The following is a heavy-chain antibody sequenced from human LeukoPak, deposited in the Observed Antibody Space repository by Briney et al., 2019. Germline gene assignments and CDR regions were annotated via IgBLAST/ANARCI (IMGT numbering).Heavy chain of an antibody. CDR2: IYSDGST. Sequence: PGGSLRLSCAASGFTVSSYYMNWVRPAPGKGLEWVSVIYSDGSTYYADSVKGRVTISRDTAKNLLYLQMNSLRVEDTAVYYCAREGDSGGYYDYWGQGTLVTVSS. CDR1: GFTVSSYY. CDR3: AREGDSGGYYDY. V-gene: IGHV3-53*01. J-gene: IGHJ4*02. D-gene: IGHD3-22*01.